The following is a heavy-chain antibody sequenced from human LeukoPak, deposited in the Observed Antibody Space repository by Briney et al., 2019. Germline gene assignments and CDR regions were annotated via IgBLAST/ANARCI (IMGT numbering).Heavy chain of an antibody. CDR1: GGSISSGGYS. CDR3: ARGGNYYDSSYYYFDY. V-gene: IGHV4-31*03. CDR2: IYYSGST. D-gene: IGHD3-22*01. J-gene: IGHJ4*02. Sequence: SETLSLTCTVSGGSISSGGYSWSWIRQHPGKGLEWIGYIYYSGSTYYNPSLKSRVTISVDTSKNQFSLKLSSVTAADTAVYCCARGGNYYDSSYYYFDYWGQGTLVTVSS.